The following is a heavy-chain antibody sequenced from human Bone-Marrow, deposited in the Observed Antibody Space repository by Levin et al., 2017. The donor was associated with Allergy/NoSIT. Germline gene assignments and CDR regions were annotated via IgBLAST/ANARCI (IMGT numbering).Heavy chain of an antibody. CDR1: GFTFSNVW. D-gene: IGHD7-27*01. CDR3: AAGLGRSDLDY. J-gene: IGHJ4*02. CDR2: IKRKMEGEAT. V-gene: IGHV3-15*01. Sequence: SGGSLRLSCAASGFTFSNVWMSWVRQAPGKGLEWISRIKRKMEGEATDYAASVKGRFFMSRDDSRNTVSLQMNSLRSDDTAVYYCAAGLGRSDLDYWGQGILVIVSS.